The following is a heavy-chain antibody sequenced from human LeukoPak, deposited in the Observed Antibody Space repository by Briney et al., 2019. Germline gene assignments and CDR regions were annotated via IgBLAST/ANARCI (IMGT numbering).Heavy chain of an antibody. CDR1: GGSISSYY. CDR2: IYYIGST. CDR3: ASLIYSSGWNWFDP. J-gene: IGHJ5*02. Sequence: PSETLSLTCTVSGGSISSYYWSWIRQPPGKGLEWIGYIYYIGSTNYNPSLKSRVTISVDTSKNQFSLKLSSVTAADTAVYYCASLIYSSGWNWFDPWGQGTLVTVSS. D-gene: IGHD6-19*01. V-gene: IGHV4-59*01.